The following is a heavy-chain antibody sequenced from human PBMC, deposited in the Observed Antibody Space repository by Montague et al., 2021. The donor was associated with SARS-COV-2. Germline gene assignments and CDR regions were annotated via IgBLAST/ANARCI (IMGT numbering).Heavy chain of an antibody. Sequence: CAISGDSVSRNDIAWNWFRQSPSRGLEWLGRTFYRSEWNYHYADSVKSRITIDPDTSKNQVSLQLRSVTPGDTAVYFCARVRHLGGGMDVWGQGTTVTVSS. J-gene: IGHJ6*02. D-gene: IGHD3-16*01. CDR1: GDSVSRNDIA. V-gene: IGHV6-1*01. CDR2: TFYRSEWNY. CDR3: ARVRHLGGGMDV.